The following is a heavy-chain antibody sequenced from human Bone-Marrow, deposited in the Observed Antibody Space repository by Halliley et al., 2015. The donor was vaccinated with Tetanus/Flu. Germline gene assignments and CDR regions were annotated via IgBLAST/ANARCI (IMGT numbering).Heavy chain of an antibody. V-gene: IGHV5-51*01. CDR2: IYPSNSDT. D-gene: IGHD1-26*01. CDR3: ARRKLYSGGYFDY. J-gene: IGHJ4*02. Sequence: GWVGIIYPSNSDTRYSPPFQGQVTISADKSISTAYLQGSSLKASDTAVYYCARRKLYSGGYFDYWGQGTLVTVSS.